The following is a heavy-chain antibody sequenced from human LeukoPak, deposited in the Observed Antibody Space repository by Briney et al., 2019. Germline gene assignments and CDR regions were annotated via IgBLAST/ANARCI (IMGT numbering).Heavy chain of an antibody. D-gene: IGHD4-17*01. V-gene: IGHV4-39*01. CDR2: IVYSGTT. J-gene: IGHJ4*02. Sequence: SETLSLTCTVSGGSISGSSYYWGWVRQPPGKGLEWIGSIVYSGTTHYDPPLKSRVTISVDTSKSQFSLRLSSVTAADTAIYYCARDFGDHRIDYWGQGTLVTVSS. CDR1: GGSISGSSYY. CDR3: ARDFGDHRIDY.